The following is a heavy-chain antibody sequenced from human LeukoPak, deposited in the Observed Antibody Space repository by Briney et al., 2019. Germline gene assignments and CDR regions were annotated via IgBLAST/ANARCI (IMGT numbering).Heavy chain of an antibody. CDR3: ARGYSSGWYNWFDP. Sequence: SETLSLTCTVSGGSISSYYWSWIRQPPGKGLEWIGYIYYSGSTNYNPSLKSRVTISVDTSKNQFSLKLSSVTAADTAVYYCARGYSSGWYNWFDPWGQRTLGTVSS. CDR1: GGSISSYY. V-gene: IGHV4-59*08. D-gene: IGHD6-19*01. CDR2: IYYSGST. J-gene: IGHJ5*02.